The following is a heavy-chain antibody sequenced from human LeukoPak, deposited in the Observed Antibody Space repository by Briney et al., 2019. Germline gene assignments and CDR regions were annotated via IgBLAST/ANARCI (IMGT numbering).Heavy chain of an antibody. J-gene: IGHJ4*02. V-gene: IGHV3-48*03. CDR1: GFTFSSCA. CDR3: ARDGGYSYGYSDY. Sequence: GGSLRLSCAASGFTFSSCAMSWARQAPGKGLEWISYISGSAGPMYYADSVKGRFTVSRDNAKNSLYLQMNSLRAEDTAVYYCARDGGYSYGYSDYWGQGILVTVSS. CDR2: ISGSAGPM. D-gene: IGHD5-18*01.